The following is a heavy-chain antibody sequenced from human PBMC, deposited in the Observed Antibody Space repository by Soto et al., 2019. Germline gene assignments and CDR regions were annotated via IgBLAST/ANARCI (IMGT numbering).Heavy chain of an antibody. CDR2: IYYSGIT. CDR1: GGSTTNYY. V-gene: IGHV4-59*01. CDR3: ARGGGYSYGYSDY. J-gene: IGHJ4*02. D-gene: IGHD5-18*01. Sequence: SETLSLTCIVSGGSTTNYYWTWIRQPPGKGLEWIGSIYYSGITHYNPSLKSRVTISVDTSKNQFSLKLDSVTAADTAVYYCARGGGYSYGYSDYWGQGTLVTVSS.